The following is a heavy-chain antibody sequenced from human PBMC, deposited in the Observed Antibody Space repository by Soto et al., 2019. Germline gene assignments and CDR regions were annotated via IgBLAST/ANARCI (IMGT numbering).Heavy chain of an antibody. CDR2: IYHSGST. CDR3: ARGRLLWFGEDEQVLDV. CDR1: GGSISSSNW. Sequence: QVQLQESRPGLVKPSGTLSLTCAVSGGSISSSNWWSWVRQPPGKGLEWIGEIYHSGSTNYTPSLKSRVTISVDKSKNQFSLKLSSVTAADTAVYYCARGRLLWFGEDEQVLDVWGQGTTVTVSS. D-gene: IGHD3-10*01. J-gene: IGHJ6*02. V-gene: IGHV4-4*02.